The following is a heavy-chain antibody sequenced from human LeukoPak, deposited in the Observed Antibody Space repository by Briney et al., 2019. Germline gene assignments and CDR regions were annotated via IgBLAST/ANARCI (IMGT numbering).Heavy chain of an antibody. CDR1: GFTFSNYA. Sequence: PGRSLRLSCAASGFTFSNYAVHWVRQAPGKGPDWVAFISYDGSDKHYADSVKGRFTISRDNSKNTLYLQMNSLSAEDTAVYYCAREGDSSGGSTFDHWGQGTLVTVSS. CDR2: ISYDGSDK. D-gene: IGHD3-22*01. V-gene: IGHV3-30-3*01. CDR3: AREGDSSGGSTFDH. J-gene: IGHJ4*02.